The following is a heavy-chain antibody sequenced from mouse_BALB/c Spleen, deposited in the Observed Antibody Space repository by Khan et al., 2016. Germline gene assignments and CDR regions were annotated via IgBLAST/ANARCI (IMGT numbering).Heavy chain of an antibody. CDR2: INTYTGEP. V-gene: IGHV9-3-1*01. D-gene: IGHD1-1*01. J-gene: IGHJ1*01. CDR3: APITTTGYFDV. Sequence: QIQLVQSGPELKKPGETVKISCKASGYTFTNYGMNWVKQAPGKGLKWMGWINTYTGEPTYADDFKGRFAFSLETSASTAYLQINNLKKEDTATYFCAPITTTGYFDVWGAGTTVTVSS. CDR1: GYTFTNYG.